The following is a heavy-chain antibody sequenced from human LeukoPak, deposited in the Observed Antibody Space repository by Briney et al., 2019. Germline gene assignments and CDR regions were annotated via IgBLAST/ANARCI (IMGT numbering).Heavy chain of an antibody. CDR1: GFTFSSYG. Sequence: PGGSLRLSCAASGFTFSSYGMHWVRQAPGKGLEWVAVISYDGSNKYYADSVKGRFTISRDNSKNTLYLQMNSLRAEDTAVYYCARGFLLTGYPGAFDIWGQGTMVTVSS. CDR3: ARGFLLTGYPGAFDI. V-gene: IGHV3-30*03. J-gene: IGHJ3*02. CDR2: ISYDGSNK. D-gene: IGHD3-9*01.